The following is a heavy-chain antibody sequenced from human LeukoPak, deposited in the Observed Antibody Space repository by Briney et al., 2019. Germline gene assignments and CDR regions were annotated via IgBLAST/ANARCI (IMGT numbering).Heavy chain of an antibody. J-gene: IGHJ2*01. Sequence: NTSETLSLTCTLSGDSMSSSDHYWVWIRQSPGKGLEWIGSVSQSGNTYYKSSLKSRVTVSIDTSKNEFSLILTSVTAADTAEYYCARHLYYSASAFWYIDLWGRGTLVIVSP. CDR2: VSQSGNT. V-gene: IGHV4-39*01. CDR3: ARHLYYSASAFWYIDL. CDR1: GDSMSSSDHY. D-gene: IGHD3-10*01.